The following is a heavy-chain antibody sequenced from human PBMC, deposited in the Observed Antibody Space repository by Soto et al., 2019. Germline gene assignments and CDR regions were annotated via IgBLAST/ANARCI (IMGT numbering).Heavy chain of an antibody. V-gene: IGHV4-34*01. CDR3: ARGRRVKSLYYYYGMDV. CDR2: INHSGST. J-gene: IGHJ6*02. CDR1: GGSFSGYY. Sequence: QVQLQQWGAGLLKPSETLSLTCAVYGGSFSGYYWSWIRQPPGKGLEWIGEINHSGSTNYNPSLKSRVTISVDTSKNQSSLTLTSLTAADRAVYYCARGRRVKSLYYYYGMDVWGQGTTVTVSS.